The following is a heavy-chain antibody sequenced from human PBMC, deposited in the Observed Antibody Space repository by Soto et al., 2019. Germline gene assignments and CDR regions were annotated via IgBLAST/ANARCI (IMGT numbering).Heavy chain of an antibody. Sequence: DVQLLESGGGLVQPGGSLRLSCAASGFAFSSYAMTWVRQAPGKGLEWVSSISDNGVSTYHADSVKGRFTISRDNSKNTLFLQMKSLRAEETAVYYCAKQRDLDYWGQGTLVTVSS. CDR1: GFAFSSYA. V-gene: IGHV3-23*01. CDR3: AKQRDLDY. CDR2: ISDNGVST. J-gene: IGHJ4*02.